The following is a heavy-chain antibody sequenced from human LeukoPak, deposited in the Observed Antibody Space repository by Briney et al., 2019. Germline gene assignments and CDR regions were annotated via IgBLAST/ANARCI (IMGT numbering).Heavy chain of an antibody. CDR3: ARNLNSGNFYYFDY. V-gene: IGHV3-23*01. CDR2: IRNSGGDT. J-gene: IGHJ4*02. CDR1: GFTFSNHA. D-gene: IGHD1-26*01. Sequence: GGSLRLSRAASGFTFSNHAMAWVRQTPGKGLEWVTAIRNSGGDTYYADSVKGRFTISRDNSKNTLSLQMNSLRPEDTALYYCARNLNSGNFYYFDYWGQGTLVTVSS.